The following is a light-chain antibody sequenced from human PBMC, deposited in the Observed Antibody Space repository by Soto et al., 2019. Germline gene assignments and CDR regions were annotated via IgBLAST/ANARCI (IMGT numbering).Light chain of an antibody. J-gene: IGLJ2*01. CDR3: QSYDTALSVYVV. V-gene: IGLV1-40*01. CDR1: SSTIGACFD. Sequence: QSVLTQPPSLSGAPGQRVTISCTGSSSTIGACFDVHWYQQLPGTAPKLLIYGDTNRPSGVPDRFSGSKSGTSASLVITGLQAEDEADYYCQSYDTALSVYVVFGGGTKLTVL. CDR2: GDT.